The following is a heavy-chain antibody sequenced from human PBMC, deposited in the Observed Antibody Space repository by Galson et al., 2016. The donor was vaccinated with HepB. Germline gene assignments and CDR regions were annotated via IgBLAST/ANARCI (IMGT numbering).Heavy chain of an antibody. CDR3: ARDAIEPPWYGSVTHYYYGMDV. J-gene: IGHJ6*02. CDR2: VSFDGGNTK. Sequence: SLSLSCAGSGFTFRRYAIHWVRQAPGRGLEWVEVVSFDGGNTKQYADSVKGRCSISRDDSRNTVYLQMNSLRVEDTALYYCARDAIEPPWYGSVTHYYYGMDVWGQGTTGTGS. CDR1: GFTFRRYA. D-gene: IGHD6-13*01. V-gene: IGHV3-30*14.